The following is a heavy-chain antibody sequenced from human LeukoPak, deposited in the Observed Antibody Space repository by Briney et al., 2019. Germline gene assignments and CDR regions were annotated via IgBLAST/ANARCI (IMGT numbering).Heavy chain of an antibody. J-gene: IGHJ3*01. V-gene: IGHV3-23*01. D-gene: IGHD2-8*01. CDR2: IGGGGVDR. CDR3: VKDSIERNGVYDAFDV. CDR1: GFTFTDFA. Sequence: GGSLRLSCVASGFTFTDFAMNWVRQVPGKGPEWVSHIGGGGVDREYEESVKGSFTVSRDNSRNSLYLQMNSLRGEDTAIYYCVKDSIERNGVYDAFDVWGQGTKVTVAS.